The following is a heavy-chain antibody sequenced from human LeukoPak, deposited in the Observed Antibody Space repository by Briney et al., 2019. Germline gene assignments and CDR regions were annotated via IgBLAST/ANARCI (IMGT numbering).Heavy chain of an antibody. V-gene: IGHV1-24*01. CDR3: ATNKRMVRGVIIRAYYFDY. D-gene: IGHD3-10*01. J-gene: IGHJ4*02. Sequence: GASVTVSCKVSGYTLTELSMHWVRQAPGKGLEWMGGFDPEDGETIYAQKFQGRVTMTEDTSTDTAYMELSSLRSEDTAVYYCATNKRMVRGVIIRAYYFDYWGQGTLVTVSS. CDR1: GYTLTELS. CDR2: FDPEDGET.